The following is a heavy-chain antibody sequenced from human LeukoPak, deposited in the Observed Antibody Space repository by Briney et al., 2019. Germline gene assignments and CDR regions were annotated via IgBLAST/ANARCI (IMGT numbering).Heavy chain of an antibody. D-gene: IGHD2-2*01. CDR3: ARDGSWSSISYSDY. J-gene: IGHJ4*02. CDR2: INPNSGDA. V-gene: IGHV1-2*02. Sequence: ASVKVSCKASGYTFTGYYIHWVRQAPGQGLEWMGWINPNSGDAKYEQRFQGRVTMTRDTSISTAYMELTRLRSDDAAVYFCARDGSWSSISYSDYWGQGTPVTVSS. CDR1: GYTFTGYY.